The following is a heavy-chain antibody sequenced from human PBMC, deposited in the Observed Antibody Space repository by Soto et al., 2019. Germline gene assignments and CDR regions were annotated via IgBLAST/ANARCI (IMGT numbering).Heavy chain of an antibody. Sequence: SVKVSCKASGGTFGGYGLSWMRQAPGQGLEWMGRIIPIIGIINYAQKFQGRVTITADKFTGTAYMELTRLRSDDTAVYYCAGDPDSHYNDSHASSYPWGQGTLVTVSS. CDR3: AGDPDSHYNDSHASSYP. J-gene: IGHJ5*02. CDR1: GGTFGGYG. V-gene: IGHV1-69*04. D-gene: IGHD3-22*01. CDR2: IIPIIGII.